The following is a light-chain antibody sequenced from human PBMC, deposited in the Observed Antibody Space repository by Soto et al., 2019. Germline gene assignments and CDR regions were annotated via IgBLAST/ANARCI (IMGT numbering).Light chain of an antibody. Sequence: IHLTQSPSSLSASVLYRVTITFLASQDIVTYLAWYQQKPGKAPKLLIYLASTLQGGVPSRFSGSGSGTDFTLTISSLQPEDVATYYCQSLNSFPLTFGGGTKVDI. CDR3: QSLNSFPLT. V-gene: IGKV1-9*01. CDR2: LAS. J-gene: IGKJ4*01. CDR1: QDIVTY.